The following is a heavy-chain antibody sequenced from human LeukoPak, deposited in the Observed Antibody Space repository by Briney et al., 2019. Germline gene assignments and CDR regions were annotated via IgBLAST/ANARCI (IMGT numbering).Heavy chain of an antibody. Sequence: SVKVSCKASGGTFSYYAFSWVRQAPGQGPEWIGGIIPIYNVSNYAQKFHGRVTITADESTTTAYLKLSSLRSEDTAVYYCAGGMEFLRHHDFWSGSTWFDPWGQGTLVTVSS. V-gene: IGHV1-69*13. CDR1: GGTFSYYA. J-gene: IGHJ5*02. CDR3: AGGMEFLRHHDFWSGSTWFDP. CDR2: IIPIYNVS. D-gene: IGHD3-3*01.